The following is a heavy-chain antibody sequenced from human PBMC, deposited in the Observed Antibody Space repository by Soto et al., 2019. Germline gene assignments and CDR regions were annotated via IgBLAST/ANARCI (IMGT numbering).Heavy chain of an antibody. D-gene: IGHD4-17*01. V-gene: IGHV4-31*03. CDR2: IYYSGST. J-gene: IGHJ4*02. CDR3: ARAPSYGGNSEEFDY. CDR1: GGSVSSGDYY. Sequence: QVQLQESGPGLVKPSQTLSLTCSVSGGSVSSGDYYWSWIRQHPGKGLEWIGYIYYSGSTYYNPSLQGRVTLYVDTSKNQFSLKLGSVTAADTAVYYCARAPSYGGNSEEFDYWGQGTLVTVSS.